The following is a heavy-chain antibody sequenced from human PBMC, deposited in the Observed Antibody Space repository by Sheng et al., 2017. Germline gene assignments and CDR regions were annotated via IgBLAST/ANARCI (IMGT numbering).Heavy chain of an antibody. CDR1: GGSFSGYY. V-gene: IGHV4-34*01. CDR3: ARVRPTIWSITGTTWGNWFDP. CDR2: INHSGST. Sequence: QVQLQQWGAGLLKPSETLSLTCAVYGGSFSGYYWSWIRQPPGKGLEWIGEINHSGSTNYNPSLKSRVTISVDTSKNQFSLKLSSVTAADTAVYYCARVRPTIWSITGTTWGNWFDPWGQGTLVTVSS. J-gene: IGHJ5*02. D-gene: IGHD1-7*01.